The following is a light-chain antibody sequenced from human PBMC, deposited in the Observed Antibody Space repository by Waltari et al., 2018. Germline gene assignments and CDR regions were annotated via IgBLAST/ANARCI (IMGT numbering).Light chain of an antibody. V-gene: IGKV1-9*01. CDR1: RGISNY. J-gene: IGKJ5*01. CDR3: QHLNSYPLI. Sequence: IQLTQSPSSLSASVGDRVTITCRASRGISNYLAWYQQRPGKAPNLLIYGSSTLQTGVPSRFSGSGSGTEFTLTISSLQPEDFATYYCQHLNSYPLIFGQGTRLDIK. CDR2: GSS.